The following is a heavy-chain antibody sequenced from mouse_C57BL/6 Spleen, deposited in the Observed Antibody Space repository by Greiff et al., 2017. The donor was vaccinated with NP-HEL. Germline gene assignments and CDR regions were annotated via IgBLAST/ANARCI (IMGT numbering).Heavy chain of an antibody. V-gene: IGHV7-3*01. CDR1: GFTFTDYY. CDR3: ERGERKEGGFDY. J-gene: IGHJ3*01. Sequence: DVQLVESGGGLVQPGGSLSLSCAASGFTFTDYYMSWVRQPPGKALEWLGFIRNKANGYTTEYSASVKGRFTISRDNSQSILYLQMNALRAEDSGGGYWERGERKEGGFDYWGRGTLVVLS. CDR2: IRNKANGYTT.